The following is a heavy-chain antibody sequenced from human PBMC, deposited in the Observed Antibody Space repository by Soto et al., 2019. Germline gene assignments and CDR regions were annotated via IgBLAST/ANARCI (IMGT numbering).Heavy chain of an antibody. CDR2: IYPGDSDT. D-gene: IGHD3-3*01. V-gene: IGHV5-51*01. CDR1: GYSFTSYW. J-gene: IGHJ4*02. Sequence: GESLKISCKGSGYSFTSYWTGWVRQMPGKGLEWMGIIYPGDSDTRYSPSFQGQVTISADKSISTAYLQWSSLKASDTAMYYCARLTYYDFWSGYWYYFDYWGQGTLVTVSS. CDR3: ARLTYYDFWSGYWYYFDY.